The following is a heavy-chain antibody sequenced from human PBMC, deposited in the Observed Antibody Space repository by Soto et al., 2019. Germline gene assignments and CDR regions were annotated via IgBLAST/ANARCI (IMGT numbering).Heavy chain of an antibody. D-gene: IGHD3-22*01. CDR1: GGTFSSYA. V-gene: IGHV1-69*13. CDR2: IIPIFGTA. CDR3: RITMIVVVITGDY. J-gene: IGHJ4*02. Sequence: SVKVSCKASGGTFSSYAISWVRQAPGQGLEWMGGIIPIFGTANYAQKFQGRVTITADESTSTAYMELSSLRSEDTAVYYCRITMIVVVITGDYWGQGTLVTVSS.